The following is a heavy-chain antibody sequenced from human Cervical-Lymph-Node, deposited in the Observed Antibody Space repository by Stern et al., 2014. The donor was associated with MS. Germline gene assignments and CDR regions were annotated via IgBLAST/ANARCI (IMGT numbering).Heavy chain of an antibody. CDR2: ISWDGGAT. V-gene: IGHV3-43*01. J-gene: IGHJ5*01. Sequence: EVQLVESGGAVVQPGGSLRLSCAASGFSFDDYTMEWVRQSPGKGLEWVSFISWDGGATYYADSVKGRFTISRDNSKNSLYLQMNGLRPEDTALYYCAKDGYSGSYFNWFDSWGQGTLVTVSS. D-gene: IGHD1-26*01. CDR1: GFSFDDYT. CDR3: AKDGYSGSYFNWFDS.